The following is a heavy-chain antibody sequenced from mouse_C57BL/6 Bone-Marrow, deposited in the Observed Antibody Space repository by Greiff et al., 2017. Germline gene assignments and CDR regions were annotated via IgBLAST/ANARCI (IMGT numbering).Heavy chain of an antibody. J-gene: IGHJ1*03. CDR2: IDPENGDT. CDR3: TPFWYFDV. Sequence: EVQLQQSGAELVRPGASVKLSCTASGFNIKDVYMHWVKQRPEQGLEWIGWIDPENGDTEYASKFQGKATITADTSSNTAYLQLSSLTSEDTAVYYCTPFWYFDVWGTGTTVTVSS. CDR1: GFNIKDVY. V-gene: IGHV14-4*01.